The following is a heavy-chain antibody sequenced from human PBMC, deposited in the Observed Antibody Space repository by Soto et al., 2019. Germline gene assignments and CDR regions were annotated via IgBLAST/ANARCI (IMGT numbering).Heavy chain of an antibody. V-gene: IGHV5-51*01. CDR2: IYPGDPDT. D-gene: IGHD6-6*01. CDR1: GYSFTSYW. CDR3: GRQQAARLGNDY. Sequence: PGESLKISCKGSGYSFTSYWIGWVRQMPGKGLEWMGIIYPGDPDTRYSPSFQGQVTISADKPISTAYLQWSSLRAPDTAMYYCGRQQAARLGNDYWVQGTLVTVSS. J-gene: IGHJ4*02.